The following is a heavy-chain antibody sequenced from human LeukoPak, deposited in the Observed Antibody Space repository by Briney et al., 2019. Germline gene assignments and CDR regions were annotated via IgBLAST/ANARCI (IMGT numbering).Heavy chain of an antibody. CDR2: IIPIFGTA. V-gene: IGHV1-69*06. D-gene: IGHD3-10*01. Sequence: SVKVSCKASGGTFSSYAISWVRQAPGQGLEWMGGIIPIFGTANYAQKFQGRVTITADKSTSTAYMELSSLRSEDTAVYYCARERGSGSHPYFDYWGQGTLVTVSS. CDR1: GGTFSSYA. J-gene: IGHJ4*02. CDR3: ARERGSGSHPYFDY.